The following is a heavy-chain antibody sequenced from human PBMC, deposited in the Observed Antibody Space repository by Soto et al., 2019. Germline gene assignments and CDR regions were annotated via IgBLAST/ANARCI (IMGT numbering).Heavy chain of an antibody. CDR3: ARDGGGVVVAADEYFQH. Sequence: GGSLRLSCAASGFTFSSYSMNWVRQAPGKGLEWVSYISSSSSTIYYADSVKGRFTISRDNAKNSLYLQMNSLRAEDTAVYYCARDGGGVVVAADEYFQHWGQGTLVTVSS. J-gene: IGHJ1*01. D-gene: IGHD2-15*01. CDR1: GFTFSSYS. V-gene: IGHV3-48*01. CDR2: ISSSSSTI.